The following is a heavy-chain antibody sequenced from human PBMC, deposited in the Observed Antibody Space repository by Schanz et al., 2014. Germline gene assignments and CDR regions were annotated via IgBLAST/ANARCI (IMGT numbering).Heavy chain of an antibody. CDR1: GFTLSSYG. D-gene: IGHD3-10*01. CDR3: ARDQYYFGSWNGFDV. J-gene: IGHJ3*01. Sequence: VQLVESGGGVVQPGRSLRLSCSASGFTLSSYGMHWVRQAPGKGLEWLAVSWLDGTNKYNAGSMKGRFTISRDTSKNTRYLILNSLRAEYTAVYSCARDQYYFGSWNGFDVWGQGTMVTVSA. V-gene: IGHV3-33*01. CDR2: SWLDGTNK.